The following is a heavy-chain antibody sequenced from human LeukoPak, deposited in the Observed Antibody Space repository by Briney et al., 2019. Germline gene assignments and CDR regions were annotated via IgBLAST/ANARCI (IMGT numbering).Heavy chain of an antibody. J-gene: IGHJ3*02. Sequence: GASAKVSCKASGYTFTGYYMHWVRQAPGQGLEWMGWINPNSGGTNYAQKFQGSVTMTRDTSITTAYMELSRLRSDDTAVYYCATGRAYGDYFDAFDIWGQGTMVTVSS. CDR3: ATGRAYGDYFDAFDI. D-gene: IGHD4-17*01. CDR2: INPNSGGT. CDR1: GYTFTGYY. V-gene: IGHV1-2*02.